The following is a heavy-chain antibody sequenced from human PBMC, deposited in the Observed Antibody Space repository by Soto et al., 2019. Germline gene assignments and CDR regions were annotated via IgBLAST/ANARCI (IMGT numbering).Heavy chain of an antibody. CDR3: AKGSWFSGYYPIDY. CDR2: ISGSGGST. CDR1: GFTFSSYA. D-gene: IGHD3-22*01. J-gene: IGHJ4*02. V-gene: IGHV3-23*01. Sequence: GGSLRLSCAASGFTFSSYAMSWVRQAPGKGLEWVSAISGSGGSTYYADSVKGRFTISRGNSKNTLYLQMNSLRAEDTAVYYCAKGSWFSGYYPIDYWGQGTLVTVSS.